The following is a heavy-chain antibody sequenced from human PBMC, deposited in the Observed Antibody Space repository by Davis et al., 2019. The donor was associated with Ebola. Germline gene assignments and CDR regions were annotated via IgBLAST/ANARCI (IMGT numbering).Heavy chain of an antibody. CDR2: IYPGDSDT. Sequence: GESLKISCKGSGYSFTNYWIGWVRQMPGKGLEWMGIIYPGDSDTRYSPSFQGQVTISADKSISTAYLQWSSLKASDTAMYYCARHGSIQLGRNWFDPWGQGTLVIVSS. V-gene: IGHV5-51*01. CDR3: ARHGSIQLGRNWFDP. CDR1: GYSFTNYW. J-gene: IGHJ5*02. D-gene: IGHD5-24*01.